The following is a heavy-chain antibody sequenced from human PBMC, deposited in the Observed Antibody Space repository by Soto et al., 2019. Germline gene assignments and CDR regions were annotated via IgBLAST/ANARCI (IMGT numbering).Heavy chain of an antibody. V-gene: IGHV1-18*04. Sequence: ASVKVSCKASGYTFTSYGISWVRQAPGQGLEWMGWISAYNGNTNYAQKLQGRVTMTTDTSTSTACMELRSLRSDDTAVYYCARGLRSYDFWSGYYPVDYWGQGTLVTVSS. CDR2: ISAYNGNT. CDR3: ARGLRSYDFWSGYYPVDY. D-gene: IGHD3-3*01. CDR1: GYTFTSYG. J-gene: IGHJ4*02.